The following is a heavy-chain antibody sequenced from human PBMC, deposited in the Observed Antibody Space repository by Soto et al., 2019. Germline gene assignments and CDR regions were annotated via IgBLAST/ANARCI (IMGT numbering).Heavy chain of an antibody. CDR2: TYYKSRWYN. CDR3: ARGRSSSYDF. Sequence: SQTLSLTCDISGDSVFSNGIAWNWIRQSPSRGLEWLGRTYYKSRWYNDYAVSVKSRLIVNLDTSKNQFSLRLNSVTAEDTAVYYCARGRSSSYDFWGQGTLDTGSA. J-gene: IGHJ4*02. V-gene: IGHV6-1*01. D-gene: IGHD6-13*01. CDR1: GDSVFSNGIA.